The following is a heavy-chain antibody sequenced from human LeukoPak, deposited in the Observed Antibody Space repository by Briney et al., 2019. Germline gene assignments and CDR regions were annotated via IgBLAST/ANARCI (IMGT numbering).Heavy chain of an antibody. CDR2: ISSSSSYI. D-gene: IGHD3-22*01. CDR3: ARYDSSGYFRPDY. CDR1: GFTFSSYS. V-gene: IGHV3-21*01. Sequence: GGSLRLSCAASGFTFSSYSMTWVRQAPGKGLEWVSSISSSSSYIYYADSVKGRFTISRDNAKNSLYLQMNSLRAEDTAVYYCARYDSSGYFRPDYWGQGTLVTVSS. J-gene: IGHJ4*02.